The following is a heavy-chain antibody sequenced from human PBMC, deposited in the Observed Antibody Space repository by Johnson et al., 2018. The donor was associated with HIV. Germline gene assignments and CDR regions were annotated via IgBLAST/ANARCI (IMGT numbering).Heavy chain of an antibody. V-gene: IGHV3-7*01. CDR2: IKQDGSEK. CDR1: GFTFSSYW. D-gene: IGHD3-22*01. CDR3: AKATSSGYYHDAFDI. Sequence: VQVLESGGGLVQPGGSLRLSCAASGFTFSSYWMSWVRQAPGKGLEWVANIKQDGSEKYYVDSVKGRFTISRDNAKNSLYLQMNSLRAEDTAVYYCAKATSSGYYHDAFDIWGQGTMVTVSS. J-gene: IGHJ3*02.